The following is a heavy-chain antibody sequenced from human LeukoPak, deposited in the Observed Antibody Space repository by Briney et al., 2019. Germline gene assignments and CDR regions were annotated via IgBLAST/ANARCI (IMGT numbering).Heavy chain of an antibody. CDR2: IKQDGSEK. Sequence: PGGSLRLSCAASGFTFSSYWMSWVSQAPGKGLEWVANIKQDGSEKYYVDSVKGRFTISRDNAKNSLYLQMNSLRAEDTAVYYCAREAYSYPADAYYFDYWGQGTLVTVSS. V-gene: IGHV3-7*01. CDR1: GFTFSSYW. D-gene: IGHD5-18*01. J-gene: IGHJ4*02. CDR3: AREAYSYPADAYYFDY.